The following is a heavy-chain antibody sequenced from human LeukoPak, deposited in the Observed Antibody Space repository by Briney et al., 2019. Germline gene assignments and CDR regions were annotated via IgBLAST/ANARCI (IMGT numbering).Heavy chain of an antibody. V-gene: IGHV1-69*05. D-gene: IGHD6-13*01. CDR3: AGANRYSSNAWGDYYCYMDV. J-gene: IGHJ6*03. CDR2: IIPIFGTA. CDR1: GGTFSSYA. Sequence: ASVTVSCKASGGTFSSYAISWVRQAPGQGLEWMGGIIPIFGTANYAQKFQGRVTITTDETTSTAYMELSSLRSEDTAVYYCAGANRYSSNAWGDYYCYMDVWGKGTTVTVSS.